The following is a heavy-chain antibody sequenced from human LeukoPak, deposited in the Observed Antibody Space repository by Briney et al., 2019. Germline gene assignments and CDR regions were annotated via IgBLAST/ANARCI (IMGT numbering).Heavy chain of an antibody. J-gene: IGHJ4*02. CDR3: AGQSTGSYYSPIDY. CDR1: GYTFTSYG. CDR2: VSTYNGNT. Sequence: ASVTVPCTASGYTFTSYGISWVRQAPGQGLEWMGWVSTYNGNTKYAQNLQGRVTTTTDTSTSTAYMELRSLRSDDTAMYYCAGQSTGSYYSPIDYWGQGTLVTVSS. V-gene: IGHV1-18*01. D-gene: IGHD1-26*01.